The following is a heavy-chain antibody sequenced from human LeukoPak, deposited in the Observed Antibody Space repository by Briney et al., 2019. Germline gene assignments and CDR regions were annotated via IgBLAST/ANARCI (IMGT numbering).Heavy chain of an antibody. V-gene: IGHV4-30-2*01. CDR2: MYDTGST. J-gene: IGHJ4*02. D-gene: IGHD3-3*01. CDR1: GGSVTSGGYY. CDR3: ARATDYDSWSGYFDY. Sequence: SETLSLTCAVSGGSVTSGGYYWSWIRQPPGKGLEWIGYMYDTGSTYYNPSLKSRVTISVDRSKNQFSLKVNSVIAADTAVYYCARATDYDSWSGYFDYWGQGTQVTVSS.